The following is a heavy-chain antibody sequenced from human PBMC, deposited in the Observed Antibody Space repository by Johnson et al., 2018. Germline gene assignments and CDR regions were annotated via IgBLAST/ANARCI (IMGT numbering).Heavy chain of an antibody. CDR1: GFTFSSYA. J-gene: IGHJ1*01. CDR2: INLDGSEK. CDR3: ARDGEYFQY. V-gene: IGHV3-7*01. Sequence: EVQLVESGGGVVQPGRSLRLSCAASGFTFSSYAMHWVRQAPGKGLEWVANINLDGSEKYYVDSVKGRFTISRDNVKNSHYLQMNSLRAEDTAVYYCARDGEYFQYWGQGTLVTVSP.